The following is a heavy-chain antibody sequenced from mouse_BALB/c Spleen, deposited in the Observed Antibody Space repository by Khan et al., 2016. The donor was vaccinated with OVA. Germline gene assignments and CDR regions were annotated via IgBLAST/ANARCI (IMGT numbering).Heavy chain of an antibody. CDR1: GFTFTNYG. Sequence: QIQLVQSGPELKKPGETVQISCKTSGFTFTNYGMNWVKRAPGKGLKWMGWINTYTGEPTFADDFKGRFAFSLETSASTAYLQINSLKNEDTATYFCARVGYNGTMDCWGQGTSGTVSS. V-gene: IGHV9-3-1*01. D-gene: IGHD2-14*01. CDR3: ARVGYNGTMDC. J-gene: IGHJ4*01. CDR2: INTYTGEP.